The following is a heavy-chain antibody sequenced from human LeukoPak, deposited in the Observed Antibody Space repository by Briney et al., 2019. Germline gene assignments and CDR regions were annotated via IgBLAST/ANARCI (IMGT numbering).Heavy chain of an antibody. D-gene: IGHD4-17*01. J-gene: IGHJ4*02. CDR3: AKDYRYGDSPVTGIDY. Sequence: GRSLRLSCAASGFTFSSYGMRWVRQAPGKGLEWVAVISYDGSNKYYADSVKGRFTTSRDNSKNTLYLQMNSLRAEDTAVYYCAKDYRYGDSPVTGIDYWGQGTLVTVSS. CDR2: ISYDGSNK. CDR1: GFTFSSYG. V-gene: IGHV3-30*18.